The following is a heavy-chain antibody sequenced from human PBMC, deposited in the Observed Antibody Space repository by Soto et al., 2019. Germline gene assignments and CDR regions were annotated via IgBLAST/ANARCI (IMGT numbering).Heavy chain of an antibody. CDR3: ARERSGYETEYYFDY. J-gene: IGHJ4*02. CDR1: GGSISSYY. V-gene: IGHV4-59*01. CDR2: IYYSGST. D-gene: IGHD3-3*01. Sequence: SETLSLTCTVSGGSISSYYWSWIRQPPGKGLEWIGYIYYSGSTNHNPSLKSRVTISVDTSKNQFSLKLSSVTAADTAVYYCARERSGYETEYYFDYWGQGTLVTVSS.